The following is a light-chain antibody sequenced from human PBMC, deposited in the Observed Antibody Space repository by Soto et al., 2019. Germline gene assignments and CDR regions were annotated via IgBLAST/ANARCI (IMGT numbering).Light chain of an antibody. Sequence: QSVLTQPPSASGAPGQSVTISCTGTKNDIGVYDFVSWYQHHPGKAPRLIIYEVVQRPSGVPDRFSGSKSGNTASLTVSGLQAAYYSDYFCKSYARSNTYVLGSVTKLNVL. V-gene: IGLV2-8*01. CDR1: KNDIGVYDF. CDR2: EVV. CDR3: KSYARSNTYV. J-gene: IGLJ1*01.